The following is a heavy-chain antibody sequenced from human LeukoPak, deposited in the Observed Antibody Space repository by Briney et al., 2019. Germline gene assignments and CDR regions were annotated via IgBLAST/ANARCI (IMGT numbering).Heavy chain of an antibody. J-gene: IGHJ4*02. CDR1: GFTFNRHG. CDR2: ISYDGSQK. CDR3: AKDGKYFRNEFDI. V-gene: IGHV3-30*18. Sequence: PGRSLTLSCAASGFTFNRHGMHWVRQAPGKGLEWVAAISYDGSQKHYAESVKGRFTISRDNSKNTLDLQMISLRGEDTAVYYCAKDGKYFRNEFDIWGQGNLVTVSS. D-gene: IGHD1-1*01.